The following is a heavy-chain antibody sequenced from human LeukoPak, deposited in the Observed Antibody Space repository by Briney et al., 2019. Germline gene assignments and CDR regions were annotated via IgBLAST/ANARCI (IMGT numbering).Heavy chain of an antibody. D-gene: IGHD6-13*01. CDR1: GSTVSSNY. Sequence: GGSLRLSCAVSGSTVSSNYMSWVRQPPGKGLECVSVIYSGGSTYYADSVKGRFTISRHDSRDTLYLQMNSLRVEDTAVYYCASIPAAGTSAGDYWGQGTLVTVSS. CDR3: ASIPAAGTSAGDY. J-gene: IGHJ4*02. CDR2: IYSGGST. V-gene: IGHV3-53*04.